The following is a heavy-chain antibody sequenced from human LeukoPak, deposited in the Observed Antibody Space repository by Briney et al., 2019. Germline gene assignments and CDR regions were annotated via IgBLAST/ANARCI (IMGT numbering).Heavy chain of an antibody. D-gene: IGHD2-2*01. J-gene: IGHJ3*01. CDR2: IDWNGDST. CDR3: AKRVDIAVVPEAATHQAFDV. CDR1: GFTFDDYG. Sequence: GGSLRLSCAASGFTFDDYGMSWVRQAPGKGLEWVSGIDWNGDSTGYADSVEGRFTISRDNAKNSLYLQMDSLRAEDTALYYCAKRVDIAVVPEAATHQAFDVWGQGTMVTVSS. V-gene: IGHV3-20*04.